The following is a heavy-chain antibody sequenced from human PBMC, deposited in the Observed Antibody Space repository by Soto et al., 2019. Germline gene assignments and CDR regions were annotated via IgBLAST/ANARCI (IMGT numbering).Heavy chain of an antibody. CDR2: ISYDGSNK. V-gene: IGHV3-30-3*01. D-gene: IGHD1-26*01. CDR3: ARDEGRGVGATTLDY. CDR1: GFTFSSYA. J-gene: IGHJ4*02. Sequence: QVQLVESGGGVVQPGRSLRLSCAASGFTFSSYAMHWVRQAPGKGLEWVAVISYDGSNKYYADSVKGRFTISRDNSKNTLYLQMNSLRAEDTAVYYCARDEGRGVGATTLDYWGQGTLVTVS.